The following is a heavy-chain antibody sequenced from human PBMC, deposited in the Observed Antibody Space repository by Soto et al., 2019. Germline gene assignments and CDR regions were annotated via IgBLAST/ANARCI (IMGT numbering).Heavy chain of an antibody. D-gene: IGHD4-4*01. CDR2: IYPGDSDT. CDR3: ARLEGAVTTSAYYYGMYV. V-gene: IGHV5-51*01. Sequence: PGESLKISCKGSGYSFTSCWIGWVRQMPGKGLEWMGIIYPGDSDTRYSPSFQGQVTISADKSISTAYLQWSSLKASDTAMYYCARLEGAVTTSAYYYGMYVWGQGTTVTVSS. J-gene: IGHJ6*02. CDR1: GYSFTSCW.